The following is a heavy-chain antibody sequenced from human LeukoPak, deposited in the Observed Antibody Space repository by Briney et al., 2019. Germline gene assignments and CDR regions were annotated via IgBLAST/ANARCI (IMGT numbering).Heavy chain of an antibody. D-gene: IGHD3-10*01. CDR3: AKRMIRGVNHDAFDL. V-gene: IGHV3-23*01. J-gene: IGHJ3*01. Sequence: GGSLRLSCAASGFTFSRYAMSWVRQAPGRGLEWVSAVSGSGGSTYYADSVKGLFTISRDNSKNTLYLQMNSLRAEDTAVYYCAKRMIRGVNHDAFDLWGQGTMVTVSS. CDR1: GFTFSRYA. CDR2: VSGSGGST.